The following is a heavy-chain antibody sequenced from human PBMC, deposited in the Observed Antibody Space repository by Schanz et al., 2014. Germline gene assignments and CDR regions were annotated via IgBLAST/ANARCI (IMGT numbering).Heavy chain of an antibody. J-gene: IGHJ3*01. CDR1: GFTVNTNY. Sequence: EVQLVESGGGLIQPGGSLRLSCAVSGFTVNTNYMSWVRQAPGKGLEWISSMYINSGSTQYADSVKGRFIISRDSSKTTLLIQTTSLRAEAPAVYFCARDGGRDGYNLAFDVWGQGTLVTVSS. CDR2: MYINSGST. D-gene: IGHD5-12*01. CDR3: ARDGGRDGYNLAFDV. V-gene: IGHV3-53*01.